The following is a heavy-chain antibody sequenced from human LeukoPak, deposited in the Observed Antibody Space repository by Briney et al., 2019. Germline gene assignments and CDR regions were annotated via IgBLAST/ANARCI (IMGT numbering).Heavy chain of an antibody. CDR2: ISSSSSYI. CDR1: GFTFSSYW. CDR3: ARGRPVLQLLWGAFDI. J-gene: IGHJ3*02. Sequence: GGSLRLSCAASGFTFSSYWMSWVRQAPGKGLEWVSSISSSSSYIYYVDSVKGRFTISRDNAKNSLYLQMNSLRAEDTTVYYCARGRPVLQLLWGAFDIWGQGTMVTVSS. D-gene: IGHD1-7*01. V-gene: IGHV3-21*01.